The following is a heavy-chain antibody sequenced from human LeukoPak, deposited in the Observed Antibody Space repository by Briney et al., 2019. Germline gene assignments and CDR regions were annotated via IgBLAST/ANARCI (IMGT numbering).Heavy chain of an antibody. CDR1: GFTVSSNY. J-gene: IGHJ4*02. CDR3: ARGEVLFDY. CDR2: IYSGGRT. D-gene: IGHD4/OR15-4a*01. V-gene: IGHV3-53*01. Sequence: GGCVRLSCAASGFTVSSNYMSWVRQAPGKGLEWVPVIYSGGRTPYADSVKGRLTISRDNSKNTLYLQMNSLRAEDTAVYHCARGEVLFDYWGQGTLFTVSP.